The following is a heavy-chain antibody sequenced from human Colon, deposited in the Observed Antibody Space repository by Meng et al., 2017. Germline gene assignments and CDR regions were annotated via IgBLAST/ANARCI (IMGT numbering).Heavy chain of an antibody. CDR2: VYYTGSA. CDR1: GGSVSSPSSY. J-gene: IGHJ4*02. Sequence: LGDGPDRCGPSETLSPTCTLSGGSVSSPSSYWSWIRQTPGKGLEWIGYVYYTGSANYNPSLKSRVTISVDTSKNHFSLNLTSVTAADTAVYYCARGRGSYSSIDFWGQGTLVTVSS. CDR3: ARGRGSYSSIDF. D-gene: IGHD1-26*01. V-gene: IGHV4-61*03.